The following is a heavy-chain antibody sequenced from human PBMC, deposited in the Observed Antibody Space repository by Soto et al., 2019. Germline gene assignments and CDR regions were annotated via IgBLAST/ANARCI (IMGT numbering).Heavy chain of an antibody. CDR1: GFTLRTNG. V-gene: IGHV3-23*01. D-gene: IGHD1-26*01. Sequence: GGSLRLSCAASGFTLRTNGMSWVRRAPGKGLECVSSIVYNGDTSYADSVKGRFTISRDISENTLYLEMNRLRAEDTAVYYCTGHGGNSYLGQGTLVTVSS. CDR3: TGHGGNSY. J-gene: IGHJ4*02. CDR2: IVYNGDT.